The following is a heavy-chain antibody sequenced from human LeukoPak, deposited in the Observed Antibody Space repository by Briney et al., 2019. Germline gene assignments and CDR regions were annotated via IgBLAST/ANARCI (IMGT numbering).Heavy chain of an antibody. Sequence: GESLKISCRGSGYRFTNYRIAWVRQMPGKGLEWMGIIYPGDSETTYSPSFQGQVTISVDKSINTAYLQWSSLKPSDTAMYYCARLDEDFYYDGSGYYFWGQGTLVTVS. D-gene: IGHD3-22*01. CDR1: GYRFTNYR. J-gene: IGHJ4*02. V-gene: IGHV5-51*01. CDR3: ARLDEDFYYDGSGYYF. CDR2: IYPGDSET.